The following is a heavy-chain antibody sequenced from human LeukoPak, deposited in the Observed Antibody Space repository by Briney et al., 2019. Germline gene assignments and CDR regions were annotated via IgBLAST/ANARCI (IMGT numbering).Heavy chain of an antibody. J-gene: IGHJ4*02. V-gene: IGHV3-48*04. D-gene: IGHD3-22*01. CDR2: ISSSGSTI. CDR3: ARDTMTEDY. CDR1: GFTFSSYN. Sequence: PGGSLRLSCAASGFTFSSYNMNWVRQAPGKGLEWVSYISSSGSTIYYADSVKGRFTISRDNAKNSLYLQMNSLRAEDTAVYYCARDTMTEDYWGQGTLVTVSS.